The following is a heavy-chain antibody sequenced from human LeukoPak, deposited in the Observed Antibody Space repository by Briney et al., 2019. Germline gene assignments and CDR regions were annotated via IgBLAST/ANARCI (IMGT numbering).Heavy chain of an antibody. CDR2: INPNSGGT. V-gene: IGHV1-2*02. CDR3: ARSSTSWPYSSGWYDD. Sequence: GASVKVSCKASGYTFTGYYMHWVRQAPGQGLEWMGWINPNSGGTNYAQKFQGRVTMIRDTSISTAYMELSRLRSDDTAVYYCARSSTSWPYSSGWYDDWGQGTLVTVSS. D-gene: IGHD6-19*01. CDR1: GYTFTGYY. J-gene: IGHJ5*02.